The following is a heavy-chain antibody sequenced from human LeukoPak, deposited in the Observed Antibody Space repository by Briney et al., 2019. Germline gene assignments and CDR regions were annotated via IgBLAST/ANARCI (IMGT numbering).Heavy chain of an antibody. D-gene: IGHD2-2*01. CDR2: ISSNGSST. V-gene: IGHV3-64*01. CDR3: ARERGGYCSSSTCSKAFDI. Sequence: GGSLRLSCAASGFTFSSYGMHWVRQAPGKGLEYVSRISSNGSSTYYANSVKDRFTVSRDNSKNTLYLQMGSLRAEDKAVYYCARERGGYCSSSTCSKAFDIWGHGTMVTASS. CDR1: GFTFSSYG. J-gene: IGHJ3*02.